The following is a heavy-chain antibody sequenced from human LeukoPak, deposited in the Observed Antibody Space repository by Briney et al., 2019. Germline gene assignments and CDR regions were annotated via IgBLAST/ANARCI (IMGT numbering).Heavy chain of an antibody. CDR2: ISPSGGST. Sequence: ASVKVSCKAFGYTFTSNYMHWVRQAPGQGPEWMGVISPSGGSTTYAQKFQGRVTITADESTSTAYMELSSLRSEDTAVYYCARGPMVRGYYYYYYMDVWGKGTTVTISS. D-gene: IGHD3-10*01. V-gene: IGHV1-46*01. CDR1: GYTFTSNY. CDR3: ARGPMVRGYYYYYYMDV. J-gene: IGHJ6*03.